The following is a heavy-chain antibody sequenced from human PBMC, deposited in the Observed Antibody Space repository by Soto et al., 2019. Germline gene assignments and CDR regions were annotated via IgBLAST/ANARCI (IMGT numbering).Heavy chain of an antibody. J-gene: IGHJ6*02. CDR2: ISSATSDV. V-gene: IGHV3-21*06. CDR3: VTLCGGSCYFGVDV. D-gene: IGHD2-15*01. Sequence: RSLRLCWAAAGLSFSLYTMSWVRQAPGKGLEWVSSISSATSDVYHADSVRGRFTISRDNAKNSVYPQMKSLTAEDTGLYYCVTLCGGSCYFGVDVWGQGTTVTV. CDR1: GLSFSLYT.